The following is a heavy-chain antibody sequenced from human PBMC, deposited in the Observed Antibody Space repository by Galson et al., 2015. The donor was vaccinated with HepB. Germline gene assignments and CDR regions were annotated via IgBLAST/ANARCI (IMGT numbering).Heavy chain of an antibody. V-gene: IGHV4-59*01. CDR3: ARVPLDLAAAPIADANYYYYYGMDV. Sequence: SETLSLTCTVSGGSISSYYWSWIRQPPGKGLEWIGYIYYSGSTNYNPSLKSRVTISVDTSKNQFSLKLSSVTAADTAVYYCARVPLDLAAAPIADANYYYYYGMDVWGQGTTVTVSS. CDR1: GGSISSYY. D-gene: IGHD6-13*01. J-gene: IGHJ6*02. CDR2: IYYSGST.